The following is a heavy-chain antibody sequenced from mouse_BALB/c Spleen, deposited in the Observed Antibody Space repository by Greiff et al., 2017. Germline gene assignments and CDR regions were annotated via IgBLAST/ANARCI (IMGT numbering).Heavy chain of an antibody. J-gene: IGHJ4*01. CDR2: IWAGGST. CDR3: ARDSLLQPMDY. CDR1: GFSLTSYG. D-gene: IGHD1-2*01. V-gene: IGHV2-9*02. Sequence: QVHVKQSGPGLVAPSQSLSITCTVSGFSLTSYGVHWVRQPPGKGLEWLGVIWAGGSTNYNSALMSRLSISKDNSKSHVYLKMNSLQTDDTAKYYSARDSLLQPMDYWGQGTSVTVSS.